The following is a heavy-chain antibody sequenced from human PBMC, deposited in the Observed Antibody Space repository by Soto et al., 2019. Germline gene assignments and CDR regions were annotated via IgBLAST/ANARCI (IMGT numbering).Heavy chain of an antibody. Sequence: QVQLVQSGAEVKKPGASVKVSCKASGYTFTSYGISWVRQAPGQGLEWMGXXXXYNGNTNYAQKLQGRVTMTTDTXXXXXXXXXXXXXXXXXXXXXXXXXXXXXXPWGQGTLVTVSS. CDR1: GYTFTSYG. J-gene: IGHJ5*02. CDR2: XXXYNGNT. V-gene: IGHV1-18*01. CDR3: XXXXXXXXP.